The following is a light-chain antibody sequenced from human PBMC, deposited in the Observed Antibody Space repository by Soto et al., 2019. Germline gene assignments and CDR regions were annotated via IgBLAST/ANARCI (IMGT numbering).Light chain of an antibody. CDR2: EVS. CDR1: SSDIGAYIY. V-gene: IGLV2-8*01. Sequence: QSVLTQPPSASGSPGQSVTISCTGTSSDIGAYIYVSWYQQHPGKAPKLMISEVSRRPSGVPERFSGSKSGNTASLTVSGLQADDEAHYYFSSYAGRNNFVFGTGTKVTVL. CDR3: SSYAGRNNFV. J-gene: IGLJ1*01.